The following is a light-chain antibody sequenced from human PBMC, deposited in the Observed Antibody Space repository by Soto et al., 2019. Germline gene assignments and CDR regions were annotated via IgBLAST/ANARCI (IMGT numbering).Light chain of an antibody. V-gene: IGKV3-15*01. CDR2: DAS. CDR3: QRYNNWPPTWT. CDR1: QSISSN. Sequence: EIVMTQSPATPSVSSGERATPSCRARQSISSNLAWYQQKPGQAPRLLIFDASTRATGIPARFSGSGSGTEFTLTISSLQSEDFAVYYCQRYNNWPPTWTFGQGTKVDIK. J-gene: IGKJ1*01.